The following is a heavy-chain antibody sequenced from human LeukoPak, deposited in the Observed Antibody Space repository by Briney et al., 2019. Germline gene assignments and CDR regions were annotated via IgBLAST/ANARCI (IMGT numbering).Heavy chain of an antibody. CDR3: AREYSINGFDI. D-gene: IGHD5/OR15-5a*01. CDR2: INPNGGDT. CDR1: GYTFTGYY. V-gene: IGHV1-2*02. Sequence: ASVTVSCKASGYTFTGYYMHWVRQAPGQGLEWMGWINPNGGDTNYTQKFQGRVTMTRDTSVSTAYMELSRLRSDDTAIYYCAREYSINGFDIWGQGTMVTVSS. J-gene: IGHJ3*02.